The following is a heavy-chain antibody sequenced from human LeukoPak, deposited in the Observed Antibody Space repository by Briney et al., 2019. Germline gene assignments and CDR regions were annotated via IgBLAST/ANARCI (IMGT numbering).Heavy chain of an antibody. CDR1: GCTFDDYA. J-gene: IGHJ4*02. CDR2: ISWNSGRR. CDR3: AKGSLVGALDY. D-gene: IGHD1-26*01. Sequence: PGGSLRLSCTASGCTFDDYAMHWVRQAPAKGLEWVSGISWNSGRRDYADSLKGRCTISRDNAKNYLYLQMNSLRAEDMALYYCAKGSLVGALDYWGQGTLVTVSS. V-gene: IGHV3-9*03.